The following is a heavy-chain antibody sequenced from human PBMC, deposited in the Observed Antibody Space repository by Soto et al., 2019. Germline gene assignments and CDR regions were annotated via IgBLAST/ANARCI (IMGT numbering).Heavy chain of an antibody. D-gene: IGHD2-2*02. J-gene: IGHJ5*02. CDR2: MNPNSGNT. Sequence: ASVKVSCKASGYTFTSYDINWVRQATGQGLEWMGWMNPNSGNTGYAQKFQGRVTMTRNTSISTAYMELSSLGSEDTAVYYCARGLYCSSTSCYTDNCFDPWGQGTLVTVSS. V-gene: IGHV1-8*01. CDR3: ARGLYCSSTSCYTDNCFDP. CDR1: GYTFTSYD.